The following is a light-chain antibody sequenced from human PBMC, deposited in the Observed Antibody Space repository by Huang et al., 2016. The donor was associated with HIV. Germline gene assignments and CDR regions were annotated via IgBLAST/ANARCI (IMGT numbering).Light chain of an antibody. CDR2: GTS. CDR1: QSVSTN. V-gene: IGKV3-15*01. J-gene: IGKJ4*01. Sequence: EIVMTQSPATLSVSPGERATLSCWASQSVSTNLAWYQQKPGQAPRRLMYGTSNRATGIPARFSGSGSGTEFTLTISSLQSEDCAVYYCQQYYDWPPLTFGGGTKVEIK. CDR3: QQYYDWPPLT.